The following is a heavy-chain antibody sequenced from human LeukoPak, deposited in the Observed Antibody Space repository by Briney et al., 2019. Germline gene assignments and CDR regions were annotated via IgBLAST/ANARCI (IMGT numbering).Heavy chain of an antibody. CDR1: GFTFGNAW. J-gene: IGHJ4*02. CDR2: IKSKTDGGTT. CDR3: TTTVHDYGDYDDY. D-gene: IGHD4-17*01. Sequence: GGSLRLSCAASGFTFGNAWMSWVRQAPGKGLEWVGRIKSKTDGGTTDYAAPVKGRFTISRDDSKNTLYLQMNSLKTEDTAVYYCTTTVHDYGDYDDYWGQGTLVTVSS. V-gene: IGHV3-15*01.